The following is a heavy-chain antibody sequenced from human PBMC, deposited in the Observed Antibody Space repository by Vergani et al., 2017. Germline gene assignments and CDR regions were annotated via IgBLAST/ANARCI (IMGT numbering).Heavy chain of an antibody. D-gene: IGHD3-16*01. V-gene: IGHV4-34*01. CDR3: ARGLGYVPLYYYYGMDV. CDR2: INHSGST. Sequence: QVQLQQWGAGLLKPSETLSLTCAVYGGSFSGYYWSWIRQPPGKGLEWIGEINHSGSTNYNPSLKSLVTISVDTSKNQFSLKLSSVTAADTAVYYCARGLGYVPLYYYYGMDVWGQGTTVTVSS. CDR1: GGSFSGYY. J-gene: IGHJ6*02.